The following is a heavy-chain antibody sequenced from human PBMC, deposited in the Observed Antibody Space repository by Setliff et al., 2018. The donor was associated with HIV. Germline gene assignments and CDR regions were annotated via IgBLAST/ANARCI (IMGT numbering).Heavy chain of an antibody. CDR3: ARYRYYYDSSGYGRWFDP. V-gene: IGHV4-59*08. Sequence: PSETLSLTCSVSGGSISSYYWSWIRQPPGKGLEWIGDIYYSGMTNYNPSLQSRVTISLDTSKNQFSLRPNSVTAADTAVYYCARYRYYYDSSGYGRWFDPWGQGTLVTVSS. CDR1: GGSISSYY. J-gene: IGHJ5*02. D-gene: IGHD3-22*01. CDR2: IYYSGMT.